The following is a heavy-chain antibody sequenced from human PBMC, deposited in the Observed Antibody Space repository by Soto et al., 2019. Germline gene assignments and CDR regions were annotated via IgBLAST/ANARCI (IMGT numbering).Heavy chain of an antibody. V-gene: IGHV3-74*01. CDR2: INGDGSST. CDR1: GFTFNHYW. J-gene: IGHJ4*02. D-gene: IGHD1-26*01. CDR3: VRGYSGPARADY. Sequence: EVQLVESGGGLVQPGGSLRLSCAASGFTFNHYWMHWVRRAPGKGLVWVSRINGDGSSTTYADSVRGRFTISRDNAKNTLYLQMNSLGIDDTAMYYCVRGYSGPARADYWGQVTLLTVSS.